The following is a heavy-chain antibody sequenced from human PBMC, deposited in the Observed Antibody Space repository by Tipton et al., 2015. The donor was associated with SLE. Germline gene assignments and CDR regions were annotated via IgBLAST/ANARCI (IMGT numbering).Heavy chain of an antibody. Sequence: SLRLSCAASGFTFNNYAMSWVRQAPGRGLEWVSALSETGYSSYYADSVKGRFTISRDNAKNTLSLLMNSLRAEDTAVYYCVKVAYIGSRFDYWGQGTLVTVSS. J-gene: IGHJ4*02. CDR2: LSETGYSS. CDR1: GFTFNNYA. V-gene: IGHV3-23*01. D-gene: IGHD1-26*01. CDR3: VKVAYIGSRFDY.